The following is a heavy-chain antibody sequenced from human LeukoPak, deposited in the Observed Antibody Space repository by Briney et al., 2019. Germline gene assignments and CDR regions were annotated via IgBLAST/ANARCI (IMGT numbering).Heavy chain of an antibody. V-gene: IGHV3-48*01. CDR1: GITFTSYT. Sequence: GGSLRLSCVASGITFTSYTINWVRQAPGKGLEWVSYMSGGGTTIYYADSVKGRFTISRDNAKKSLYLQMNSLRAEDTAVYYCARVAAANTGYFDYWGQGTLVTVSS. D-gene: IGHD6-13*01. J-gene: IGHJ4*02. CDR2: MSGGGTTI. CDR3: ARVAAANTGYFDY.